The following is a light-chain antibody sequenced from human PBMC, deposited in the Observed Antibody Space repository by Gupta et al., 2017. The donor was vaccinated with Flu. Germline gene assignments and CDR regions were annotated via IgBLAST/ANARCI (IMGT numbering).Light chain of an antibody. J-gene: IGKJ3*01. Sequence: DIVMTQSPLSLPVTLGRPASISCRSSQSVVYSDGNTYLHWFQQRPGQSPRRLIYEVSRRDSGVPDRVSGSGSGTDFTLKISRVEAEDVGVYYCMQGTQWPFTFGPGTKVYIE. CDR3: MQGTQWPFT. V-gene: IGKV2-30*01. CDR1: QSVVYSDGNTY. CDR2: EVS.